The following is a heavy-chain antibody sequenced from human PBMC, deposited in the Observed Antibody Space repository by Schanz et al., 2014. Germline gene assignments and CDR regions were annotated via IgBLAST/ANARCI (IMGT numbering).Heavy chain of an antibody. Sequence: QVQLGESGGGVVQPGRSLRLACAASGFTFSNLGLHWVRQAPGKGLNWVAVISSDGTNKYYADSVQGRFTLSKDFSKDTLYLQLTSLRPEDTAVYYCARLATSKSRLGDAVCIWGQGTMVPVSS. CDR1: GFTFSNLG. CDR3: ARLATSKSRLGDAVCI. D-gene: IGHD6-6*01. V-gene: IGHV3-30*03. J-gene: IGHJ3*02. CDR2: ISSDGTNK.